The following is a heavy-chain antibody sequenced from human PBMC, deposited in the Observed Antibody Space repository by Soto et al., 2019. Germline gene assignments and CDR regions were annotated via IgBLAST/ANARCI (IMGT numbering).Heavy chain of an antibody. V-gene: IGHV5-51*01. CDR3: AIRDSSGHTAFDI. CDR1: GYSFTSYW. D-gene: IGHD3-22*01. Sequence: RGESLKISCKGSGYSFTSYWIGWVRQMPGKGLEWMGIIYPGDSDTRYSPSFQGQVTISADKSISTAYLQWSSLKASDTAMYYCAIRDSSGHTAFDIWGQGTMVTVSS. J-gene: IGHJ3*02. CDR2: IYPGDSDT.